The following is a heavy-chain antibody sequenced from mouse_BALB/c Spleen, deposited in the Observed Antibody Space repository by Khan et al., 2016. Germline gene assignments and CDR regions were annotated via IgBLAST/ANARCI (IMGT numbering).Heavy chain of an antibody. V-gene: IGHV3-8*02. CDR1: GDSITSGY. CDR2: ISYSGST. Sequence: EVKLEESGPSLVKPSQTLSLTCSVTGDSITSGYWNWIRKFPGNKLEYMGYISYSGSTYYNPSFKSRISITRDTSQNQYSLKLNSVTTEDTATYYCAKDYGYLFDYWGQGTTLTVSS. J-gene: IGHJ2*01. CDR3: AKDYGYLFDY. D-gene: IGHD2-2*01.